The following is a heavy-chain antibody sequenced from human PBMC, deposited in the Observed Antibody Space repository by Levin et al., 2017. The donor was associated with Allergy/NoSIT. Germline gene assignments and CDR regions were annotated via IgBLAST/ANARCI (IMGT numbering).Heavy chain of an antibody. Sequence: GGSLRLSCAASGFTFSSYWMHWVRQAPGKGLVWVSRINNDGSGTRYADSVKGRFTIFRDNAKNTLYLHMNSLRAEDTAVYYCARDGYGDYPIDYWGQGTLVTVSS. V-gene: IGHV3-74*01. J-gene: IGHJ4*02. CDR1: GFTFSSYW. CDR2: INNDGSGT. D-gene: IGHD4-17*01. CDR3: ARDGYGDYPIDY.